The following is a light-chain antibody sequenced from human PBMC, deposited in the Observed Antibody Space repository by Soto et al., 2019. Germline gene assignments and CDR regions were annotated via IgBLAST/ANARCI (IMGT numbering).Light chain of an antibody. J-gene: IGKJ3*01. V-gene: IGKV3-11*01. Sequence: EIVLTQSPATLSLSPGERATLSCRASESVSRYLVWYQQKPGQAPRLLIYDASNRATGIPARFSGSGSGTHFTLTVRSLEPEDFAVYYCQQRSNWPFTVGTGTKVEIK. CDR1: ESVSRY. CDR2: DAS. CDR3: QQRSNWPFT.